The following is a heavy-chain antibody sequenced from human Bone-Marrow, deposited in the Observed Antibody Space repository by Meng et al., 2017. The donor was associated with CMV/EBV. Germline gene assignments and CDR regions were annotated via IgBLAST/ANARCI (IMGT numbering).Heavy chain of an antibody. J-gene: IGHJ6*02. CDR2: MNPNSGNT. CDR3: ARDTAPSYYDFWSGYYGYYYYYGMDV. CDR1: GYTFTSYD. D-gene: IGHD3-3*01. V-gene: IGHV1-8*03. Sequence: ASVKVSCKASGYTFTSYDINWVRQATRQGLEWMGWMNPNSGNTGYAQKFQGRVTITRNTSISTAYMELRSLRSDDTAVYYCARDTAPSYYDFWSGYYGYYYYYGMDVWGQGTTVTVSS.